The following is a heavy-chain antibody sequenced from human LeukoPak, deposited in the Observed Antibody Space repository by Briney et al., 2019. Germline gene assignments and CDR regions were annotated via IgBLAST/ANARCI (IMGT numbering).Heavy chain of an antibody. CDR3: ARDVLLWFGELSGDYYYYGMDV. J-gene: IGHJ6*04. Sequence: SQTLSLTCAISGDSVSSNSAAWNWISQSPSRGLEWLGRTYYRSKWYNDYAVSVKSRITINPDTSKNQFSLQLNSVTPEDTAVYYCARDVLLWFGELSGDYYYYGMDVWGKGTTVTVSS. V-gene: IGHV6-1*01. CDR2: TYYRSKWYN. CDR1: GDSVSSNSAA. D-gene: IGHD3-10*01.